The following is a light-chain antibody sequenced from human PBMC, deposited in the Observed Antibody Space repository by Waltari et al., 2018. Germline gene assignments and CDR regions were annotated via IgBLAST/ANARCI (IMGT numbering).Light chain of an antibody. V-gene: IGKV3-15*01. CDR2: GAS. CDR3: QQHNDWPPWT. Sequence: EIIMTQSPATLSLSPGERATLSCRASQNVNSNLAWYQQKPGQAPRPLIYGASIRATGIPARFSGSGSGTQFTLTINSLQSEDSAVYFCQQHNDWPPWTFGKGTKVELK. J-gene: IGKJ1*01. CDR1: QNVNSN.